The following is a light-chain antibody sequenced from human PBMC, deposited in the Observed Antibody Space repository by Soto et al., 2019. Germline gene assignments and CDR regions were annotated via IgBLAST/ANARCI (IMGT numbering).Light chain of an antibody. CDR1: QSISNW. J-gene: IGKJ2*01. CDR3: QQYHRYPYS. CDR2: RAS. V-gene: IGKV1-5*03. Sequence: DIQMSQSPSTLSPSVGDRVTISCRASQSISNWLAWYQQKPGEAPELLIYRASNLQSGVPSRFSGSGSGTEFTLTISSLQTDDFATYYCQQYHRYPYSFGPGTKLEL.